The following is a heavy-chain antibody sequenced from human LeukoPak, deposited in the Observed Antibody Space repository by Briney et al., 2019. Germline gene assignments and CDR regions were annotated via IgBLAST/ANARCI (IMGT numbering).Heavy chain of an antibody. CDR1: GYPLSNYG. CDR2: ISSYSGKT. J-gene: IGHJ5*02. CDR3: ARDFWVRHSAPAPKDL. V-gene: IGHV1-18*01. D-gene: IGHD2-2*01. Sequence: ASVKVSCKACGYPLSNYGISWVRQAPGQGLEGMGWISSYSGKTKYAQRFQGRVIMTTEPSTSTTYMELRSLRSDDTAVFYCARDFWVRHSAPAPKDLWGQGTLVSVSS.